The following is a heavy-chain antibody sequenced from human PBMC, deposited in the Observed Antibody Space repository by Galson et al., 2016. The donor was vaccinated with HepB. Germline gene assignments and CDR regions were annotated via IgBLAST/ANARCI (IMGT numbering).Heavy chain of an antibody. D-gene: IGHD4-17*01. Sequence: SVKVSCKASGYTFTGYYIHWVRQAPGQGLEWMGWINPNSGFTKYAQKFQGRVTMTSDTSMSTAYMELRRLRYDDTAIYYCTRDPSAGAVTNWFDPWGQGILVSVSS. J-gene: IGHJ5*02. CDR1: GYTFTGYY. V-gene: IGHV1-2*02. CDR2: INPNSGFT. CDR3: TRDPSAGAVTNWFDP.